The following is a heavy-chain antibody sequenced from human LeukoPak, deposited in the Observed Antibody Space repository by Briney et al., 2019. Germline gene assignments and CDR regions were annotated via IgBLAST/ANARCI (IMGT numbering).Heavy chain of an antibody. J-gene: IGHJ4*02. CDR3: ARGGLTITMFGVTIIRNFDY. D-gene: IGHD3-3*01. CDR1: GFHFGDYA. V-gene: IGHV3-23*01. Sequence: PGGSQRLSCAASGFHFGDYAMYWVRQAPGKGLEWVAHIGGDGSGPSYTDSVKGRFTISRDNSKNSLYLQMNSLGAEDTAVYYCARGGLTITMFGVTIIRNFDYWGQGTLVTVSS. CDR2: IGGDGSGP.